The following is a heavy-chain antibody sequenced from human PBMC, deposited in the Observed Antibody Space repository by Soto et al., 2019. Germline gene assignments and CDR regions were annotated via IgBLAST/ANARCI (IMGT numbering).Heavy chain of an antibody. CDR3: ARHWTVGYSYVQSGGADY. V-gene: IGHV5-10-1*01. CDR1: GYSFTSYW. D-gene: IGHD5-18*01. J-gene: IGHJ4*02. Sequence: PGESLKISCKGSGYSFTSYWISWVRQMPGKGLEWTGRIDPSDSYTNYSPSFQGHVTISADKSISTAYLQWSSLKASDTAMYYCARHWTVGYSYVQSGGADYWGQGTLVTVSS. CDR2: IDPSDSYT.